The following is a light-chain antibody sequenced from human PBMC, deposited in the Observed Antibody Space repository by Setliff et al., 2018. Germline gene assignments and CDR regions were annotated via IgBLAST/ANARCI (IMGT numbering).Light chain of an antibody. CDR2: EVT. V-gene: IGLV2-14*01. CDR1: GGYNY. J-gene: IGLJ2*01. Sequence: GGYNYVSWYQHHPGKPPKLMIFEVTKRPSGVSDRFSGSKSGNTASLTISGLQPEDEADYYCLSYTSETTHALFGGGTKVTVL. CDR3: LSYTSETTHAL.